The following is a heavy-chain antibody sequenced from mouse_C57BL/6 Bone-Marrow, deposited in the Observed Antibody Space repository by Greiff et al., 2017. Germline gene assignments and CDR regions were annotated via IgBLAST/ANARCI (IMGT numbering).Heavy chain of an antibody. CDR2: ISDGGSYT. D-gene: IGHD2-2*01. CDR3: ARWLPYYFDY. CDR1: GFTFSSYA. J-gene: IGHJ2*01. V-gene: IGHV5-4*03. Sequence: EVMLVESGGGLVKPGGSLKLSCAASGFTFSSYAMSWVRQTPEKRLEWVATISDGGSYTYDPDNVKGRFTISRDNAKNNLYLQMSHLKSEDTAMYYCARWLPYYFDYWGQGTTLTGSS.